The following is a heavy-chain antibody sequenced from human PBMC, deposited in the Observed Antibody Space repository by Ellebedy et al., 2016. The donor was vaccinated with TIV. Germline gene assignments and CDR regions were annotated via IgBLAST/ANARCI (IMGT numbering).Heavy chain of an antibody. D-gene: IGHD5-24*01. V-gene: IGHV4-61*01. Sequence: MPSETLSLTCNVSGDSVSSGSYYWSWIRQPPGKGLEWIGYVYYSGSTNYNPSLKSRVTISVDTSKNQFSLKLNSLTAADTAVYYCSRGAHNRLYGMDVWGQGTTVTVSS. J-gene: IGHJ6*02. CDR3: SRGAHNRLYGMDV. CDR2: VYYSGST. CDR1: GDSVSSGSYY.